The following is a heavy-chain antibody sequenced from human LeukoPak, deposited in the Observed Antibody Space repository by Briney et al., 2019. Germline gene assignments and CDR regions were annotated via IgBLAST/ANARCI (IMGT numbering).Heavy chain of an antibody. CDR2: IIPIFGTA. Sequence: SVKVSCKASGGTFSSYAISWVRQAPGQGLEWMGRIIPIFGTANYAQKFQGRVTITADKSTSTAYMELSSLRSEDTAVYYCASSLGEAYYYDSSGHYSPFDYWGQGTLVIVSS. D-gene: IGHD3-22*01. CDR3: ASSLGEAYYYDSSGHYSPFDY. J-gene: IGHJ4*02. CDR1: GGTFSSYA. V-gene: IGHV1-69*06.